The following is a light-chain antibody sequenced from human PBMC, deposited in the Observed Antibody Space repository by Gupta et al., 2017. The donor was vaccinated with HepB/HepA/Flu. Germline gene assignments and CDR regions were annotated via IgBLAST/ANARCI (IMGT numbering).Light chain of an antibody. CDR2: AAS. J-gene: IGKJ3*01. CDR1: QGISSY. V-gene: IGKV1-8*01. Sequence: AIRTTQSPSSFSASTGDRVTITCRASQGISSYLAWYQQKPGKAPKLLIYAASTLQSGVPSRFSGSGSGTDFTLTISCLQSEDFATYYCQQYDSYPLTFGPGTKVDIK. CDR3: QQYDSYPLT.